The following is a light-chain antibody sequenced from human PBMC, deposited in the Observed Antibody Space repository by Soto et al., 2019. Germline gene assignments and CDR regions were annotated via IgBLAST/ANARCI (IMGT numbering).Light chain of an antibody. CDR1: SSDVGSYKD. J-gene: IGLJ1*01. CDR3: CAYADTFYV. Sequence: QSALTQPRSVSGSPEQSVTISCTGTSSDVGSYKDVSWYQHHPGKVPKLMIYDVSERPSGVPDRFSGSKSGNTASLTISGLQAEDEAIYYCCAYADTFYVFGTGTKLTVL. V-gene: IGLV2-11*01. CDR2: DVS.